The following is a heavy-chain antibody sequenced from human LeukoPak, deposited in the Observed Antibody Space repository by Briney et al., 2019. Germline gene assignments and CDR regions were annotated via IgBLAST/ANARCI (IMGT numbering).Heavy chain of an antibody. CDR3: AKDRNDYGDCSYMDV. V-gene: IGHV3-30*02. D-gene: IGHD4-17*01. CDR1: GFTFSSYT. CDR2: IRYDGSNK. J-gene: IGHJ6*03. Sequence: GGSLRLSCAASGFTFSSYTMHWVRQAPGKGLEWVAFIRYDGSNKYCADSVKGRFTVSRDNSKNTLYLQMNSLRAEDTAVYYCAKDRNDYGDCSYMDVWGKGTTVTVSS.